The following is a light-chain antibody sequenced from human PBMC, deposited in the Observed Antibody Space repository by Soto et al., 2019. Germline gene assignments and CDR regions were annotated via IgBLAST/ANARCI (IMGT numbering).Light chain of an antibody. CDR2: EVS. J-gene: IGLJ2*01. CDR3: SSFAGSPVV. CDR1: SSDIGSYNY. Sequence: QSALTQPASVSGSPGQSITISCTGTSSDIGSYNYVAWYQQFPGKTPKLIIYEVSKRPSGVPDRFSGSRSGNTASLTVSGLQAEDEADYYCSSFAGSPVVFGGGTKVTVL. V-gene: IGLV2-8*01.